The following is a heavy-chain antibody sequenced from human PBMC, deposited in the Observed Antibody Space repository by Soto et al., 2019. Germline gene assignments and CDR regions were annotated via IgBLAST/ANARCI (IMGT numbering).Heavy chain of an antibody. J-gene: IGHJ5*02. V-gene: IGHV3-33*01. CDR1: GFTFSSYG. CDR3: ARDRLGYSYGPSSQFPSSGFWFDP. CDR2: IWYDGSNK. D-gene: IGHD5-18*01. Sequence: GGSLRLSCAASGFTFSSYGMHWVRQAPGKGLEWVAVIWYDGSNKYYADSVKGRFTISRDNSKNRLYLQMNSLRAEDTAVYYFARDRLGYSYGPSSQFPSSGFWFDPWGQGTLVTVSS.